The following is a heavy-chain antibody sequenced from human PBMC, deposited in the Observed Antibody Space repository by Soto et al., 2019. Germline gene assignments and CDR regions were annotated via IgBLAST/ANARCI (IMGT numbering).Heavy chain of an antibody. V-gene: IGHV1-69*12. Sequence: QVQLVQSGAEVKKLGSSVKVSCKASGGTFSSYAISWVRQAPGQGLEWMGGIIPIFDTANYAQKFQGRVTITADESTSTAYMELSSLRSEDTAVYYCAREQGDDYGDYDAFDIWGQGTMVTVSS. CDR3: AREQGDDYGDYDAFDI. J-gene: IGHJ3*02. CDR2: IIPIFDTA. CDR1: GGTFSSYA. D-gene: IGHD4-17*01.